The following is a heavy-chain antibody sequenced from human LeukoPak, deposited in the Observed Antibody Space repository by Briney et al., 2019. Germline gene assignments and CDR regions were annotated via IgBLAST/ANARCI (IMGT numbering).Heavy chain of an antibody. V-gene: IGHV3-48*01. CDR1: GFTFNFYS. CDR3: ARGGDFNWFDP. CDR2: IDNRSGTI. Sequence: GGSLRLSCAASGFTFNFYSMNWVRQAPGRGLEWISYIDNRSGTIYYADSVQGRFTISRDNAKNSLYLQMNSLRAEDTAVYYCARGGDFNWFDPWGQGTLVTVSS. D-gene: IGHD2-21*02. J-gene: IGHJ5*02.